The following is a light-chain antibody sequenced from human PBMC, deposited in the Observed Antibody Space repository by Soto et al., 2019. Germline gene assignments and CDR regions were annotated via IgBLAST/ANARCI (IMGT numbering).Light chain of an antibody. CDR3: QQRET. J-gene: IGKJ3*01. V-gene: IGKV1-39*01. CDR1: QAIHSY. Sequence: DIPMTQSPSSLSASVGDRVTITCRASQAIHSYLNWYQQKPGKAPNLLIFATSTLQSGVPSRFSGSGSGTDVTLTISSLQAEDFATYYCQQRETFGPGPKVDSK. CDR2: ATS.